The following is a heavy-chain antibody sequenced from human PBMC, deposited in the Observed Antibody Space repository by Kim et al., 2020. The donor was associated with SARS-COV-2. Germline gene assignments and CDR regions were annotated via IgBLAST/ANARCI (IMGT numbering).Heavy chain of an antibody. CDR1: GGTFSSYA. CDR2: IIPIFGTA. Sequence: SVKVSCKASGGTFSSYAISWVRQAPGQGLEWMGGIIPIFGTANYAQKFQGRVTITADESTSTAYMELSSLRSEDTAVYYCARELGLNCSSTSCYPDPPYYYYYGMDVWGQGTTVTVSS. D-gene: IGHD2-2*01. J-gene: IGHJ6*02. CDR3: ARELGLNCSSTSCYPDPPYYYYYGMDV. V-gene: IGHV1-69*13.